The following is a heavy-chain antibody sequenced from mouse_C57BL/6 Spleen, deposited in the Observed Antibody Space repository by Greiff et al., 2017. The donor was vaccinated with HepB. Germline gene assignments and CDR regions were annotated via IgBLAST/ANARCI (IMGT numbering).Heavy chain of an antibody. J-gene: IGHJ2*01. CDR3: AREGRGLGAFEN. Sequence: QVHVKQSGAELVKPGASVKISCKASGYAFSSYWMNWVKQRPGKGLEWIGQIYPGDGDTNYNGKFKGKATLTADKSSSTAYMQLSSLTSEDSAVYFCAREGRGLGAFENWGQGTTLTVSS. CDR1: GYAFSSYW. V-gene: IGHV1-80*01. CDR2: IYPGDGDT. D-gene: IGHD4-1*01.